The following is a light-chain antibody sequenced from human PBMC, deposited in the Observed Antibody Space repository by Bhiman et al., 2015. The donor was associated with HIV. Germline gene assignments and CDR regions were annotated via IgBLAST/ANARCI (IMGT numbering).Light chain of an antibody. CDR1: SSDVGGYNY. CDR3: SSYTSSTTGV. V-gene: IGLV2-14*03. Sequence: QSALTQPASVSGSPGQSITISCTGTSSDVGGYNYVSWYQQYPGKAPKLMIYDVSNRPSGVPNRFSGSKSDNTASLTISGLQAEDEADYYCSSYTSSTTGVFGTGTKVTVL. CDR2: DVS. J-gene: IGLJ1*01.